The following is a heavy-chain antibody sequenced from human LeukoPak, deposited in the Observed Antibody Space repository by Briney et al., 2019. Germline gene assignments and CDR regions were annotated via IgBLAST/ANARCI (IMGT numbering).Heavy chain of an antibody. CDR1: RGTLDVYG. CDR2: INWDGTNK. Sequence: GGSLRLSCAASRGTLDVYGMSWVPQAPGKGLEWGSGINWDGTNKYYAESVKGRFTISRDDAENSLFLQINSLRHAGTALYYCVRDLSSNWYSFDYWGQGTLVTVSS. V-gene: IGHV3-20*04. D-gene: IGHD6-13*01. CDR3: VRDLSSNWYSFDY. J-gene: IGHJ4*02.